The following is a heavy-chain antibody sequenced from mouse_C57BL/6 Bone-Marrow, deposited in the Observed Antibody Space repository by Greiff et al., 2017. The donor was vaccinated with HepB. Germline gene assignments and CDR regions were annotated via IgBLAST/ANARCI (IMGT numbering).Heavy chain of an antibody. J-gene: IGHJ4*01. Sequence: EVNLVESGGGLVKPGGSLKLSCAASGFTFSDYGMHWVRQAPEKGLEWVAYISSGSSTIYYADTVKGRFTISRDNAKNTLFLQMTSLRSEDTAMYYCARAYRDYPYYYAMDYWGQGTSVTVSS. CDR1: GFTFSDYG. CDR3: ARAYRDYPYYYAMDY. V-gene: IGHV5-17*01. D-gene: IGHD2-4*01. CDR2: ISSGSSTI.